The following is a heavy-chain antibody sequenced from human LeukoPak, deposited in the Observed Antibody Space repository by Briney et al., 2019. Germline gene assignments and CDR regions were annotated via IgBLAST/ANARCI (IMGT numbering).Heavy chain of an antibody. J-gene: IGHJ6*03. D-gene: IGHD3-10*01. CDR2: IYYSGST. V-gene: IGHV4-59*01. CDR1: GGSISSYY. Sequence: PSETLSLTCTVSGGSISSYYWSWIRQPPGKGLEWIGYIYYSGSTNYNPSLKSRVTISVDTSKNQFSLKLSSVTAADTAVYYCARECVTMVRGNKSFYYMDVWGKGTTVTISS. CDR3: ARECVTMVRGNKSFYYMDV.